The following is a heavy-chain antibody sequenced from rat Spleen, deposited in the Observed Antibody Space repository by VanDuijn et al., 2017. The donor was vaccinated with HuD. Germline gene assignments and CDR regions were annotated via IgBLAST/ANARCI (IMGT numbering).Heavy chain of an antibody. Sequence: EVQLVESGGGLVQPGGSLKLSCAVSGFTFNSYDMAWVRQAPTKGLEWVASISPSEGFTYYPGSVKGRFTVSRDNAKSTLSLQMDSLRSEDTATYYCARHWGYWGQGVMVTVSS. CDR2: ISPSEGFT. CDR1: GFTFNSYD. CDR3: ARHWGY. J-gene: IGHJ2*01. D-gene: IGHD4-6*01. V-gene: IGHV5-25*01.